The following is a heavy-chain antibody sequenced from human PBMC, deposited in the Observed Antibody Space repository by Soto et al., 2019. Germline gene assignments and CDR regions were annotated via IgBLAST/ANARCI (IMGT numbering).Heavy chain of an antibody. V-gene: IGHV1-69*13. CDR3: ARVNGYDLDY. Sequence: QVQLVQSGAEVKKPGASVKVSCKASGYTFTSYGISWVRQAPGQGLEWMGWIIPIFGTANYAQKFQGRVTITADESTSTAYMELSSLRSEETAVYYCARVNGYDLDYWGQGTLVTVSS. J-gene: IGHJ4*02. CDR2: IIPIFGTA. D-gene: IGHD5-12*01. CDR1: GYTFTSYG.